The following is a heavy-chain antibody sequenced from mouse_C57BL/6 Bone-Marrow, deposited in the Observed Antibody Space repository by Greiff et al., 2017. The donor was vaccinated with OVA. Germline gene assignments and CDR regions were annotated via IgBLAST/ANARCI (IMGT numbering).Heavy chain of an antibody. J-gene: IGHJ3*01. CDR3: ARGFAY. CDR2: ISSGGSYT. Sequence: EVQLVESGGDLVKPGGSLKLSCAASGFTFSSYGMSWVRQTPDKRLEWVATISSGGSYTYYPSSVKGRFTISRDNAKNTLYLQMSSLEAKDTAMYYCARGFAYWGQGTLVTVSA. V-gene: IGHV5-6*01. CDR1: GFTFSSYG.